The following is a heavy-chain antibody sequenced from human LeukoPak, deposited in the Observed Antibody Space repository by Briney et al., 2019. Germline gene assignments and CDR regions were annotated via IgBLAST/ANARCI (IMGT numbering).Heavy chain of an antibody. V-gene: IGHV3-33*01. CDR2: VWYDESLK. CDR3: ATYLGYCTSSNCPYFYMDV. CDR1: GFTFSTYG. D-gene: IGHD2-2*03. J-gene: IGHJ6*03. Sequence: GGSLRLFCAASGFTFSTYGMHWARQAPGKGLEWVAVVWYDESLKYYADSVKGRFTISRDNSKNTLFLQLNSLRAEDTAVYYCATYLGYCTSSNCPYFYMDVWGTGTTVIVSS.